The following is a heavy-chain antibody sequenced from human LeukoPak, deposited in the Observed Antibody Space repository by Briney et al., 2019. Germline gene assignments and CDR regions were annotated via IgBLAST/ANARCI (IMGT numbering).Heavy chain of an antibody. J-gene: IGHJ4*02. D-gene: IGHD3-9*01. Sequence: SETLSLTCAVYGGSFSGYYWSWIRQPPGKGLEWLGEINHSGNTNYNPSLRSRVTISVDTSKNQFSLKLSSVTAADTAVYYCARNPYDILTGYRKKLSAGYFDYWGQGTLVTVSS. CDR2: INHSGNT. CDR1: GGSFSGYY. CDR3: ARNPYDILTGYRKKLSAGYFDY. V-gene: IGHV4-34*01.